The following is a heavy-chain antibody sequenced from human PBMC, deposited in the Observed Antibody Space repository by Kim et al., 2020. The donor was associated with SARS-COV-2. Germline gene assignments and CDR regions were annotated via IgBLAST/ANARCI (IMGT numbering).Heavy chain of an antibody. D-gene: IGHD2-2*01. CDR1: GFTFSSYA. V-gene: IGHV3-23*01. CDR3: AKHFGSSTSAYYYYYYMDV. Sequence: GGSLRLSCAASGFTFSSYAMSWVRQAPGKGLEWVSAISGSGGSTYYADSVKGRFTISRDNSKNTLYLQMNSLRAEDTAVYYCAKHFGSSTSAYYYYYYMDVWGKGTTVTVSS. CDR2: ISGSGGST. J-gene: IGHJ6*03.